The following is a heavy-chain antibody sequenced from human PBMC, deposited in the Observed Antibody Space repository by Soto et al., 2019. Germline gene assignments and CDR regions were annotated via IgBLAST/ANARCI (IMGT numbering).Heavy chain of an antibody. V-gene: IGHV3-74*01. CDR3: ARAAYGEYWFDP. Sequence: EVQLVESGGGVVPPGGSLSLSCAASGLPFSANWMHWVRQAPGKGLMWVSRINGDGRTTSYADSVKGRFTISRENAKNTLYLQMNSLRAEDTAVYYCARAAYGEYWFDPWGQGTLVTVSS. D-gene: IGHD4-17*01. CDR1: GLPFSANW. CDR2: INGDGRTT. J-gene: IGHJ5*02.